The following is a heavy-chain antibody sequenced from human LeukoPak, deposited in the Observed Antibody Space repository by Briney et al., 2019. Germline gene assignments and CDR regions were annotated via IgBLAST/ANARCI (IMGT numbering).Heavy chain of an antibody. V-gene: IGHV1-2*02. J-gene: IGHJ4*02. CDR1: GYTFTGYY. Sequence: GASVKVSCKASGYTFTGYYMHWARQAPGQGLEWMGWINPNSGGTNYAQKFQGRVTMTRDTSISTAYMELSRLRSEGTAVYYCARDSGAYYYDSSVRADYWGQGTLVTVSS. CDR3: ARDSGAYYYDSSVRADY. CDR2: INPNSGGT. D-gene: IGHD3-22*01.